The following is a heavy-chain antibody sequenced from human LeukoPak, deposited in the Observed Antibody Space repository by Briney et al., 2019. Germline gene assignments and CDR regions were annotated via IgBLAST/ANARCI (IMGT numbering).Heavy chain of an antibody. CDR3: ARDQGNHYYDSSGYLPGYYFDY. CDR2: IKQDGSEK. V-gene: IGHV3-7*01. J-gene: IGHJ4*02. CDR1: GFTFSSYW. Sequence: PGGSLRLSCAASGFTFSSYWMSWVRQAPGKGLEWVANIKQDGSEKYYVDSVKGRFTISRDNAKNSLYLQMNSLRAEDTAVYYCARDQGNHYYDSSGYLPGYYFDYWGQGTLVTVSS. D-gene: IGHD3-22*01.